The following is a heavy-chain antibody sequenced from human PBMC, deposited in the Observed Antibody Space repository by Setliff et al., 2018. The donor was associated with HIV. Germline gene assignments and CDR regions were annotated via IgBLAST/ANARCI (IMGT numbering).Heavy chain of an antibody. J-gene: IGHJ6*03. Sequence: GASVKVSCKASGYTFIHYDVSWVRQAPGQGLEWMGWISADNGDTNYPQKLQGRVTMTTDTSTSTAYMELRSLRSDDTAVYYCARVIDYGVLYWSYYMDVWGKGTTVTVSS. CDR1: GYTFIHYD. CDR3: ARVIDYGVLYWSYYMDV. V-gene: IGHV1-18*01. D-gene: IGHD4-17*01. CDR2: ISADNGDT.